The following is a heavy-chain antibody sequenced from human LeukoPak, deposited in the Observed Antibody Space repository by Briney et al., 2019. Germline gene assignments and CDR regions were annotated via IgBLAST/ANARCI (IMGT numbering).Heavy chain of an antibody. V-gene: IGHV4-59*08. CDR3: ARQDTAMVRGIHWYFDL. J-gene: IGHJ2*01. Sequence: SETLSLTCSVSGGSISRYSWSWIRQPPGKGLEWIGYIYYSGSTNYNPSFKGRVTISVDTSKNQFSLKLSSVTAADTAVYYCARQDTAMVRGIHWYFDLWGRGTLVTVSS. CDR1: GGSISRYS. CDR2: IYYSGST. D-gene: IGHD5-18*01.